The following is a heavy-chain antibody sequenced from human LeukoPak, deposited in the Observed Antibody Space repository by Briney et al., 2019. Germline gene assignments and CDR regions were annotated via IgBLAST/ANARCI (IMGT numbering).Heavy chain of an antibody. CDR3: ARDAPSHDAFDI. Sequence: SETLSLTCTVSGGSISSYYWSWIRQPPGKGLEWIGYIYYSGSTNYNPSLKSRVTISVDTSKNQFSLKLSSVTAADTAVYYCARDAPSHDAFDIWGQGTMVTVSS. V-gene: IGHV4-59*01. CDR2: IYYSGST. J-gene: IGHJ3*02. CDR1: GGSISSYY.